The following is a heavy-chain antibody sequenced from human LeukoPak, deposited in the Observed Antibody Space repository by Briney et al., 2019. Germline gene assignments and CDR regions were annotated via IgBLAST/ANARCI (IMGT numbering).Heavy chain of an antibody. CDR2: FDPEDGET. CDR1: GYTLTELS. CDR3: ATVRGSGWRMDY. V-gene: IGHV1-24*01. J-gene: IGHJ4*02. Sequence: ASVKVSCKVSGYTLTELSMHWVRQAPGKGHEWMGGFDPEDGETIYAQKFQGRVTMTEDTSTDTAYMELSSLRSEDTAVYYCATVRGSGWRMDYWGQGTLVTVSS. D-gene: IGHD6-19*01.